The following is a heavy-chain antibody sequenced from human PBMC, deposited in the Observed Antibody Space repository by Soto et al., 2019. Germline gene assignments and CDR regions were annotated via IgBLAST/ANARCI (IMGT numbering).Heavy chain of an antibody. J-gene: IGHJ4*02. CDR2: FDPEDGET. CDR3: ATLDMVRGSRGLYYFDY. V-gene: IGHV1-24*01. CDR1: GYTLTELS. Sequence: QVQLVQSGAEVKKPGASVKVSCKVSGYTLTELSMHWVRQAPGKGLEWMGGFDPEDGETIYAQKFQGRVTMTEDTSTDTAYMELSSLRSDDTAVYYCATLDMVRGSRGLYYFDYWGQGTLVTVSS. D-gene: IGHD3-10*01.